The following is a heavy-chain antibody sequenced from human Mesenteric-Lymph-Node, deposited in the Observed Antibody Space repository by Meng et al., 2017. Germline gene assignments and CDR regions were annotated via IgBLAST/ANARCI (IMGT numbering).Heavy chain of an antibody. CDR2: ISAYNGNT. D-gene: IGHD6-19*01. CDR1: GYNFTSNG. J-gene: IGHJ4*02. V-gene: IGHV1-18*01. Sequence: QVQLVHSGAEVKKPGASLKVSVQSSGYNFTSNGISWVRPAPGQGLEWMGWISAYNGNTNYAQKLQGRVTMTTDTSTSTVYMELRSLRSDDTAVYYCARATVPGASYDLWGQGTLVTVSS. CDR3: ARATVPGASYDL.